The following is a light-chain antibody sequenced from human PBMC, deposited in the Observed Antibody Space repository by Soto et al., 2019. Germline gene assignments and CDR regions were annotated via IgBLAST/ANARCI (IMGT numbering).Light chain of an antibody. V-gene: IGLV2-8*01. CDR1: SSDVGGYNY. Sequence: QSVLTQPPSASGSPGQSVTISCTGTSSDVGGYNYVSWYQQHPGKAPKLMIYEVSKRPSGVPDRFSGSKSGNTASLTVSGLQAEDEADYYCSSYAGSNLYVFGTGNKVNGL. J-gene: IGLJ1*01. CDR2: EVS. CDR3: SSYAGSNLYV.